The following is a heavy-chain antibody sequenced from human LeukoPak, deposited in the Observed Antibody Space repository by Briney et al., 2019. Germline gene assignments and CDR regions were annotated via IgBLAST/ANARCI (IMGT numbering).Heavy chain of an antibody. CDR2: INHSGST. V-gene: IGHV4-34*01. J-gene: IGHJ4*02. CDR3: AGYCSSTSCYTEYN. D-gene: IGHD2-2*02. Sequence: SETLSLTCAVYGGSFSGYYWSWIRQPPGKGLEWIGEINHSGSTNYNPSLKSRVTISVDTSKNQFSLKLSSVTAADTAVYYCAGYCSSTSCYTEYNWGQGTLVTVSS. CDR1: GGSFSGYY.